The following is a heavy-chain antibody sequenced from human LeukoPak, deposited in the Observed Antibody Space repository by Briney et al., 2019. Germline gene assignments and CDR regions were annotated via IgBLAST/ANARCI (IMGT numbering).Heavy chain of an antibody. CDR3: ARAYSSSESYRYYYYMDV. Sequence: SETLSLTCTVSGYSISSGYYWGWIRQPPGKGLEWIGSIYHSGSTYYNPSLKSRVTISVDTSKNQFSLKLSSVTAADTAVYYCARAYSSSESYRYYYYMDVWGKGTTVTVSS. CDR2: IYHSGST. V-gene: IGHV4-38-2*02. CDR1: GYSISSGYY. J-gene: IGHJ6*03. D-gene: IGHD6-13*01.